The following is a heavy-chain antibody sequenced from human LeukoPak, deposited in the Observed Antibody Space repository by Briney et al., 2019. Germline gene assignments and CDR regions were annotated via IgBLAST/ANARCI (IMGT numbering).Heavy chain of an antibody. CDR2: IRYDGSNK. CDR3: AKDPGTTVTSYYYYYGMDV. CDR1: GFTFSSYG. D-gene: IGHD4-17*01. V-gene: IGHV3-30*02. J-gene: IGHJ6*02. Sequence: GGSLRLSCAASGFTFSSYGMHWVRQAPGKGLEWVAFIRYDGSNKYCADSVKGRFTISRDNSKNTLYLQMNSLRAEDTAVYYCAKDPGTTVTSYYYYYGMDVWGQGTTVTVSS.